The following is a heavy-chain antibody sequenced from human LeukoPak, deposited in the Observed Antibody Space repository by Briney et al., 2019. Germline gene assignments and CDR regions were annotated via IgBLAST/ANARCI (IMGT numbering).Heavy chain of an antibody. CDR1: GGSISSGDYY. CDR2: IYYSGST. J-gene: IGHJ4*02. D-gene: IGHD4-17*01. CDR3: ARVSAVTYYFDY. V-gene: IGHV4-30-4*01. Sequence: SETLSLTCTVSGGSISSGDYYWSWISQPPGKGLEWIGYIYYSGSTYYSPSLKSRVTISVDTSKNQFSLKLSSVTAADTAVYYCARVSAVTYYFDYWGQGTLVTVSS.